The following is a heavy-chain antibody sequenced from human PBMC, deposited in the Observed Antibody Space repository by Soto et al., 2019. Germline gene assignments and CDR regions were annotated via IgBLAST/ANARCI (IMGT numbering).Heavy chain of an antibody. CDR2: ISGSGGST. CDR1: GFTFSSYA. CDR3: ARASVARGIDY. Sequence: PGGSLRLSCASSGFTFSSYAMSWVRQAPGKGLEWVSAISGSGGSTYYADSVKGRFTISRDNSKNTLYLQMNSLRADDTAVYYCARASVARGIDYWGQGTLVTVSS. D-gene: IGHD2-21*01. V-gene: IGHV3-23*01. J-gene: IGHJ4*02.